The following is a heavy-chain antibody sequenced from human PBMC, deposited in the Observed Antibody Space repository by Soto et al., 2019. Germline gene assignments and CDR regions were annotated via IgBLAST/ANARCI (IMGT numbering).Heavy chain of an antibody. Sequence: ASVKVSCKASGYTFTSYAMHWVRQAPGQRLEWMGWINAGNGNTKYSQKFQGRVTITRDTSASTAYMELSSLRSEDTAVYYCAVLPFGHSSGWFEDYYYYYYMDVWGKGTTVTVSS. D-gene: IGHD6-19*01. CDR3: AVLPFGHSSGWFEDYYYYYYMDV. CDR1: GYTFTSYA. J-gene: IGHJ6*03. CDR2: INAGNGNT. V-gene: IGHV1-3*01.